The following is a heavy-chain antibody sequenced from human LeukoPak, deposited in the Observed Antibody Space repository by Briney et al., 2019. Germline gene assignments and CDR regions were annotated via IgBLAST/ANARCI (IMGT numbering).Heavy chain of an antibody. Sequence: ASVKVSCKASGYTFTSCYMHWVRQAPGQGLEWMGIINPSGGSTSYAQKFQGRVTMTRDTSTSTVYMELSSLRSEDTAVYYCARENYSHYDFWSGHSYWGQGTLVTVSS. CDR2: INPSGGST. CDR1: GYTFTSCY. CDR3: ARENYSHYDFWSGHSY. J-gene: IGHJ4*02. D-gene: IGHD3-3*01. V-gene: IGHV1-46*01.